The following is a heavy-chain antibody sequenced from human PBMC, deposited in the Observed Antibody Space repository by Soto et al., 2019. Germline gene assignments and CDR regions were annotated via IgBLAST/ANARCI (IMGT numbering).Heavy chain of an antibody. CDR2: TYYRSKWYN. CDR3: ARKSCAGSGCARPLGPLNI. CDR1: GDSVSSNSAA. V-gene: IGHV6-1*01. Sequence: SPTLSLTCAISGDSVSSNSAAWNWIRQSPSRGLEWLGRTYYRSKWYNDYAVSVKSRITINPDTSKNQFSLQLNSVTPEDTAVYYCARKSCAGSGCARPLGPLNIWGHGTTVTVAS. D-gene: IGHD6-19*01. J-gene: IGHJ3*02.